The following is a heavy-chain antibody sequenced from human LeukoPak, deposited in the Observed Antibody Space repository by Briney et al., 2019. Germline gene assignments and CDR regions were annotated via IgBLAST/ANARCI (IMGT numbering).Heavy chain of an antibody. J-gene: IGHJ6*02. CDR1: GVSICSFY. Sequence: SETPSLTWTVSGVSICSFYWSWIRRPPRKRLGWVGYIYYSGSTSYNPSLKSRVSISVDTSKNQFSLKLSSVTAADTAVYYCARGPYDSSGYYYDYYSYYGMDVWGQGTTVTVSS. D-gene: IGHD3-22*01. CDR3: ARGPYDSSGYYYDYYSYYGMDV. V-gene: IGHV4-59*01. CDR2: IYYSGST.